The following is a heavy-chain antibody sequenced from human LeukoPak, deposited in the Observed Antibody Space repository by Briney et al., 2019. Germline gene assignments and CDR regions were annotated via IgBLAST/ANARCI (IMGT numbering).Heavy chain of an antibody. J-gene: IGHJ4*02. V-gene: IGHV1-2*04. CDR2: INPNSGGT. Sequence: ASVKVSCKASGYTFSSYAMNWVRQAPGQGLEWMGWINPNSGGTNYAQKFQGWVTMTRDTYISTAYMELSRLRSDDTAVYYCARGGGRVVTYDYWGQGTLVTVSS. CDR1: GYTFSSYA. D-gene: IGHD2-21*02. CDR3: ARGGGRVVTYDY.